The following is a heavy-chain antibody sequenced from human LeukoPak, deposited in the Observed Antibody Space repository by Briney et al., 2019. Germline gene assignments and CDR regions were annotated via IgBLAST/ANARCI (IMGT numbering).Heavy chain of an antibody. CDR2: IYYNGNT. Sequence: SQTLSLTCTVSGDSISSGGYYWSWIRQHPGKGLEWIGYIYYNGNTYYNPSLKSRLTISGDTSKNQFSLKLSSVTAADTAVYYRVRNFDSYNAFDIWGQGTMVTVSS. D-gene: IGHD3-22*01. J-gene: IGHJ3*02. CDR3: VRNFDSYNAFDI. V-gene: IGHV4-31*03. CDR1: GDSISSGGYY.